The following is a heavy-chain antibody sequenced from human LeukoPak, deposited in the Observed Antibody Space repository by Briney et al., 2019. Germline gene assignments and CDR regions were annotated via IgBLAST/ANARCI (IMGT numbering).Heavy chain of an antibody. V-gene: IGHV3-74*01. Sequence: GGSLTLSCAASGFTFSTYWMHWVRQTPGKGLAWVSRVNPDGSSINYADSVKGRFTISRDNAKSTLYLQMKSVTAEDTAVYYCATAGNYRFDNWGQGILVSVSS. D-gene: IGHD5-24*01. CDR2: VNPDGSSI. CDR1: GFTFSTYW. J-gene: IGHJ5*02. CDR3: ATAGNYRFDN.